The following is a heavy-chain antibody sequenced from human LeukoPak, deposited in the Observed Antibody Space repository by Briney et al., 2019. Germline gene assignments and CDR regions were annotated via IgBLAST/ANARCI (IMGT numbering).Heavy chain of an antibody. J-gene: IGHJ4*02. Sequence: PGGSLRLSCAASGFTFSSYAMSWVRQAPGKGLEWVSAISGSGGSTYYADSVKGRFTISRDNSKNTLYLQMNSLRAEGTAVYYCAGNRGSTFGVFDYWGQGTLVTVSS. V-gene: IGHV3-23*01. CDR1: GFTFSSYA. D-gene: IGHD7-27*01. CDR3: AGNRGSTFGVFDY. CDR2: ISGSGGST.